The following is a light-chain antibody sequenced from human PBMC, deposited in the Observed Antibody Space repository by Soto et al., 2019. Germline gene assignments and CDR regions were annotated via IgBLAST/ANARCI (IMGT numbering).Light chain of an antibody. J-gene: IGLJ1*01. V-gene: IGLV1-40*01. Sequence: QSVLTQPPSVSGAPGQRVTISCTGSSSNIGAGYDVHWYQQLPGTAPNLLIYGNSNRPSGVPDRFSGSNSGTSAALAITGLQAEDEADYYCHADDGSRSGPDVFGTGTKLTVL. CDR2: GNS. CDR3: HADDGSRSGPDV. CDR1: SSNIGAGYD.